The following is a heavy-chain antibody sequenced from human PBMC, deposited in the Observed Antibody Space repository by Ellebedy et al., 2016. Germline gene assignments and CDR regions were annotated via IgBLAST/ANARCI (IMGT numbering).Heavy chain of an antibody. V-gene: IGHV1-8*02. Sequence: ASVKVSCKSSGGTFTDYTFSWVRQAPGQGLEWMGWMNPSTGNTGYAQKFQGRVSMSRDTSIRTAYLELSSLRSDDTAVYYCARSALRYFDWRSASPDYWGQGTLVSVSS. J-gene: IGHJ4*02. D-gene: IGHD3-9*01. CDR1: GGTFTDYT. CDR3: ARSALRYFDWRSASPDY. CDR2: MNPSTGNT.